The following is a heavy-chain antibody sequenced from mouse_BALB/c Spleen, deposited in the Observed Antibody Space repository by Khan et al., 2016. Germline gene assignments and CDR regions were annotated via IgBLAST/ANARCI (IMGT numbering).Heavy chain of an antibody. CDR3: TRSHGYYAMDY. CDR1: GYSITSGYS. CDR2: IHYSGGT. Sequence: EVQLQESGPDLVKPSQSLSLTYTVTGYSITSGYSWHWIRQFPGNKLEWMGYIHYSGGTKYIPSLKSRISITRDTSKNQFFLQLNSVTPEDTATYYCTRSHGYYAMDYWGQGTSVTVSS. J-gene: IGHJ4*01. V-gene: IGHV3-1*02.